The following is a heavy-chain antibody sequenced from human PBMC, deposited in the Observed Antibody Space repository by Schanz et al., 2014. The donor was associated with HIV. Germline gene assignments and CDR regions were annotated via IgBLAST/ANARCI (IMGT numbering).Heavy chain of an antibody. J-gene: IGHJ6*02. CDR1: GFTFSNYA. D-gene: IGHD6-6*01. CDR2: IWNDGTSK. Sequence: QVHLVESGGGVVQPGTSLRLSCAASGFTFSNYAIHWVRQAPGKGLEGVTLIWNDGTSKYYADSVKGRFTISRDASKNALYLQMNSLRAEDTAVYYCANTEFPYSSSSDYYYGMDVWGQGTTVTVSS. CDR3: ANTEFPYSSSSDYYYGMDV. V-gene: IGHV3-33*03.